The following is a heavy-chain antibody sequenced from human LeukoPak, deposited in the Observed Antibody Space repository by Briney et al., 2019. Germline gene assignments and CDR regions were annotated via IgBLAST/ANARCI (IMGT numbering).Heavy chain of an antibody. J-gene: IGHJ4*02. D-gene: IGHD3-16*02. CDR1: GFTFSSYS. CDR3: AKAAYVWGSYRKDPFDY. CDR2: ISSSSSTI. Sequence: PGGSLRLSCAASGFTFSSYSMNWVRQAPGKGLEWVSYISSSSSTIYYADSVKGRFTISRDNAKNSLYLQMNSLRAEDTALYYCAKAAYVWGSYRKDPFDYWGQGTLVTVSS. V-gene: IGHV3-48*04.